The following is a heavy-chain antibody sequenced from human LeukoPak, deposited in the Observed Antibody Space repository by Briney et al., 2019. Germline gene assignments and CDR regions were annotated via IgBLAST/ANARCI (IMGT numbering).Heavy chain of an antibody. V-gene: IGHV4-39*01. CDR1: GGSISSSSYY. Sequence: KPSETLSLTCTVSGGSISSSSYYWGWIRQPPGKGLEWIGNIYYGGSTYYNPSLKSRVTISVDTSKNQFSLKLSSVTAADTAVYYCARFPQYSGSYGRGGTFDYWGQGTLVTVSS. CDR3: ARFPQYSGSYGRGGTFDY. D-gene: IGHD1-26*01. J-gene: IGHJ4*02. CDR2: IYYGGST.